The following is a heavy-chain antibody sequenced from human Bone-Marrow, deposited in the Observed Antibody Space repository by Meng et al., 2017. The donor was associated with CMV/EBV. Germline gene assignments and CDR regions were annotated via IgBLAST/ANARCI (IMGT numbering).Heavy chain of an antibody. CDR3: AREGPQSTAFSDRGWFDP. CDR1: GSSMRSGYY. D-gene: IGHD3-22*01. J-gene: IGHJ5*02. CDR2: IYHSGST. V-gene: IGHV4-38-2*02. Sequence: LVLTCTAFGSSMRSGYYWGWIRQPPGKGLEWIGSIYHSGSTYYNLSLKSRVIISIDMSKNQFSLKLSSVTAADTAVYYCAREGPQSTAFSDRGWFDPWGQGTPVTVSS.